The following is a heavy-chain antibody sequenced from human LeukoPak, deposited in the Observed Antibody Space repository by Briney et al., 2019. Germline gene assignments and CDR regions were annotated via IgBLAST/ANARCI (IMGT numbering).Heavy chain of an antibody. CDR1: GGSFTDYN. CDR2: INDSGTT. CDR3: ARGLDLDGLDL. Sequence: SETLSLTCAVYGGSFTDYNWTWLRQSPERGLEWIGEINDSGTTHYNPSLKSRVTMSVDTAKSQLSLRLTSVTAADTAVYYCARGLDLDGLDLWGQGALVTVSS. D-gene: IGHD1-1*01. V-gene: IGHV4-34*01. J-gene: IGHJ5*02.